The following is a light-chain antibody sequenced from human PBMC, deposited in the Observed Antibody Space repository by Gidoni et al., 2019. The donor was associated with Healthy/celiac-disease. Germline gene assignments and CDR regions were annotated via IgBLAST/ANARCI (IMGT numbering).Light chain of an antibody. CDR3: QQYNSYSPWT. J-gene: IGKJ1*01. CDR1: HSISSW. Sequence: DIQMNQSPSTLSASVGDRLTITCLASHSISSWLAWYQQEPGKAPKLLIYKASSLASGVPSRFSGSGSGTEFTLTISSLQPDDFATYYCQQYNSYSPWTFGQGTKVEIK. V-gene: IGKV1-5*03. CDR2: KAS.